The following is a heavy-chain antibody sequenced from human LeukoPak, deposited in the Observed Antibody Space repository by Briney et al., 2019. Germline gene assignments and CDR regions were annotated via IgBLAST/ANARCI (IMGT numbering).Heavy chain of an antibody. CDR1: GGSFSGYY. CDR3: ARARTYSSRWFDY. CDR2: INHSGST. Sequence: PSETLSLTCAVYGGSFSGYYWSWIRRPPGKGLEWIGEINHSGSTNYNPSLKSRVTISVDTSKNQISLKLSSVTAADTAVYYCARARTYSSRWFDYWGQGTLVTVSS. J-gene: IGHJ4*02. V-gene: IGHV4-34*01. D-gene: IGHD6-13*01.